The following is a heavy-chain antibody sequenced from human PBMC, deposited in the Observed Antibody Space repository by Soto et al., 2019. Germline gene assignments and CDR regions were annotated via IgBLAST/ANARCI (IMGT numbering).Heavy chain of an antibody. CDR3: AKDTIPVTYYDFWSGYLSHFDY. V-gene: IGHV1-69*04. J-gene: IGHJ4*02. Sequence: GASVKVSCKASGGTFSSYTISWVRQAPGQGLEWMGRIIPILGIANYAQKFQGRVTITADKSTSTAYMERSSLRAEDTAVYYCAKDTIPVTYYDFWSGYLSHFDYWGQGTLVTVYS. CDR2: IIPILGIA. D-gene: IGHD3-3*01. CDR1: GGTFSSYT.